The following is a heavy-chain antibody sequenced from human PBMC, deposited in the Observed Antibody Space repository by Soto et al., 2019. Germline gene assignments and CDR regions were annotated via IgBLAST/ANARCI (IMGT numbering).Heavy chain of an antibody. CDR1: GDSISSSSHY. CDR2: IYYSGST. D-gene: IGHD6-13*01. CDR3: ARQIASSWDSFDS. Sequence: SETLSLTCTVSGDSISSSSHYWGWIRQSPGKGLEWIGSIYYSGSTHYNPSLKSRVTISGDSSKNQFSLRVNSVTAADTAVYYCARQIASSWDSFDSWGQGARVTVSS. V-gene: IGHV4-39*01. J-gene: IGHJ4*02.